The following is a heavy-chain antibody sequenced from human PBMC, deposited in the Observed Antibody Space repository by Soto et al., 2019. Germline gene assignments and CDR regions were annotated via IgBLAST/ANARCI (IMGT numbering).Heavy chain of an antibody. J-gene: IGHJ3*02. CDR2: IIPIFGTA. Sequence: SVKVSCKASGGTFSSYAISWVRQAPGQGLEWMGGIIPIFGTANYAQKFQGRVTITADESTSTAYMELSSLRSEDTAVYYCARDLKPYYDILTGFRWDAFDIWGQGTMVTVSS. D-gene: IGHD3-9*01. V-gene: IGHV1-69*13. CDR3: ARDLKPYYDILTGFRWDAFDI. CDR1: GGTFSSYA.